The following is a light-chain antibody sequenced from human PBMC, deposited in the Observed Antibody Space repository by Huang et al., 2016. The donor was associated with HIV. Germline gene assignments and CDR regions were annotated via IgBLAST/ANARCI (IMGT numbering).Light chain of an antibody. V-gene: IGKV4-1*01. J-gene: IGKJ1*01. CDR3: HQYYSIFQT. Sequence: DIVMTQSPDSLALSLGDRAAINCTSSQTLSYGSSEKNYLNWYQVKPGRPHNLLISWASVLESGVPYRFSGSGSGTHFTLTISSLQAEDVAVYYCHQYYSIFQTFGQGTKVEV. CDR2: WAS. CDR1: QTLSYGSSEKNY.